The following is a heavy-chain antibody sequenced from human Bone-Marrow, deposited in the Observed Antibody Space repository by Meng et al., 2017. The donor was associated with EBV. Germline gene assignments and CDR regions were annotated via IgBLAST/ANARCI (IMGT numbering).Heavy chain of an antibody. Sequence: QVQLQQWGAGLLKPSXXLSLTCAVSXGSFSVYYWSWIRQPPGKGLEWIGEINHSGSTNYNPSLKSRVTISVDTSKNQFSLKLSSVTAADTAVYCCARGDCSSGSCYSQYRLPRTPFDYWGQGTLVTVSS. CDR1: XGSFSVYY. CDR3: ARGDCSSGSCYSQYRLPRTPFDY. V-gene: IGHV4-34*01. D-gene: IGHD2-15*01. J-gene: IGHJ4*02. CDR2: INHSGST.